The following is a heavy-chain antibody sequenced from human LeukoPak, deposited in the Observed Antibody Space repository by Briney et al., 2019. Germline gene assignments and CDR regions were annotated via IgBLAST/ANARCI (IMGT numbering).Heavy chain of an antibody. CDR3: AGGVVAALDFDY. CDR1: GGSISSYY. Sequence: SETLSLTCTVSGGSISSYYWSWIRQPPGKGLEWIGYIYYSGSTNHNPSLKSRVTISVDTSKNQFSLKLSSVTAADTAVYYCAGGVVAALDFDYWGQGTLVTVSS. D-gene: IGHD2-15*01. V-gene: IGHV4-59*01. CDR2: IYYSGST. J-gene: IGHJ4*02.